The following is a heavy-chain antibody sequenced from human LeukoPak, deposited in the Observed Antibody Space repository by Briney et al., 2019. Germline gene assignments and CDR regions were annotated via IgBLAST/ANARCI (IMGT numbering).Heavy chain of an antibody. Sequence: SETLSLTCAVXGGSFSGYYWSWIRQPPGKGPEWIGEINHSGSTNYNPSLKSRVTISVDTSKNQFSLKLSSVTAADTAVYYCASPNCSSTSCYTQYAFDIWGQGTMVTVSS. CDR2: INHSGST. D-gene: IGHD2-2*02. CDR3: ASPNCSSTSCYTQYAFDI. V-gene: IGHV4-34*01. CDR1: GGSFSGYY. J-gene: IGHJ3*02.